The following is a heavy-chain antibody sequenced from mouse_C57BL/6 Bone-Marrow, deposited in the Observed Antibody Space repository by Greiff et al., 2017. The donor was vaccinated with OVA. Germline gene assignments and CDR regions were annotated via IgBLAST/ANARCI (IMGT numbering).Heavy chain of an antibody. V-gene: IGHV1-15*01. CDR2: IDPETGGT. CDR1: GYTFTDYE. Sequence: VQLQQSGAELVRPGASVTLSCKASGYTFTDYEMHWVKQTPVHGLEWIGAIDPETGGTAYNQKFRGKAILTADKSSSTAYMALRSLTSEDSAVYYCTRKEIYYYGSSDWYCDVWGTGTTVTVSS. J-gene: IGHJ1*03. CDR3: TRKEIYYYGSSDWYCDV. D-gene: IGHD1-1*01.